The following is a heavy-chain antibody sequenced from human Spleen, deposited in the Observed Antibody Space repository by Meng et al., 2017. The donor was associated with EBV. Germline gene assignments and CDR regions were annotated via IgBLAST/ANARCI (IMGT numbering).Heavy chain of an antibody. J-gene: IGHJ4*02. CDR3: ARGYCSSITCYDYFVY. CDR2: IYHSGST. D-gene: IGHD2-2*01. Sequence: VQLQVSGLCMVKPSVTLSRTCPVSGGAISTDNWCNWVRQPPGKGLEWIGEIYHSGSTNYNPSLKSRVTISVDKSKNQFSLNLSSVTAADTAVYYCARGYCSSITCYDYFVYWGQGILVTVSS. V-gene: IGHV4-4*02. CDR1: GGAISTDNW.